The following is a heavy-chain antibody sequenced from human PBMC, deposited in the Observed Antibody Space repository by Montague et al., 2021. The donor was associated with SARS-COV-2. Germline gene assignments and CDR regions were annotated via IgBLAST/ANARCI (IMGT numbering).Heavy chain of an antibody. CDR3: AHRREDATLITEWFDP. J-gene: IGHJ5*02. D-gene: IGHD3-16*01. CDR2: IYWDGDK. V-gene: IGHV2-5*02. CDR1: GFSLSTNGVG. Sequence: PALVKPTQTLTLTCTFSGFSLSTNGVGVGWIRQPPGKALEWLALIYWDGDKRYSPSLMSRLTISRGISKNQVVLTMTSMNPVDTATYYCAHRREDATLITEWFDPWGQGTMVTVSS.